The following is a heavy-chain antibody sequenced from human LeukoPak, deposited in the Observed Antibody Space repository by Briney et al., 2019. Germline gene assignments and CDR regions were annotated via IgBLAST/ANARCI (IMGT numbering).Heavy chain of an antibody. Sequence: SQTLSLTCTVSGGSISSGGYYWSWIRQHPEKGLEWIGYIYYSGSTYYNPSLKSRVTISVDTSKNQFSLKLSSVTAADTAAYYCARVSHHYDSSDDAFDIWGQGTMVTVSS. CDR2: IYYSGST. V-gene: IGHV4-31*03. CDR1: GGSISSGGYY. D-gene: IGHD3-22*01. CDR3: ARVSHHYDSSDDAFDI. J-gene: IGHJ3*02.